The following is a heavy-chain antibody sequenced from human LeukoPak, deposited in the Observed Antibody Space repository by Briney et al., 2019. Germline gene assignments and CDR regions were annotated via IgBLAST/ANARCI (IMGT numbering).Heavy chain of an antibody. J-gene: IGHJ5*02. CDR3: ARHFDWNYGWFDP. Sequence: SETLSLTCTVSGGSISGTSYYLGWTRQPPGKGLEWIGGLYYDGTTYYNPSLKSRVTISVDTSKNQFSLKLSSVTAADTAVYYCARHFDWNYGWFDPWGQGTLVTVSS. CDR1: GGSISGTSYY. CDR2: LYYDGTT. D-gene: IGHD1-7*01. V-gene: IGHV4-39*01.